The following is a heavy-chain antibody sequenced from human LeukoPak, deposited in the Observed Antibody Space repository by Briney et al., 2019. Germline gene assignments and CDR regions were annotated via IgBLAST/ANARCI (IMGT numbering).Heavy chain of an antibody. CDR1: GFTFSSYG. D-gene: IGHD6-19*01. Sequence: PGGSLRLSCAASGFTFSSYGMHWVRQAPGKGLEWVAVISYDGSNKYYADSVKGRFTISRDNSKNTLYLQMNSLRAEDTAVYYCARDSEERYSSGPNDYWGQGTLVTVSS. V-gene: IGHV3-30*03. CDR2: ISYDGSNK. J-gene: IGHJ4*02. CDR3: ARDSEERYSSGPNDY.